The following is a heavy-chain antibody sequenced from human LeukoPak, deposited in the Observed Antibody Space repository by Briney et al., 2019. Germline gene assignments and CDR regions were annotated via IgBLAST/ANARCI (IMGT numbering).Heavy chain of an antibody. CDR3: ARVAPAPLKDIVVVPAAMDY. CDR1: GYTFTGYY. CDR2: INPNSGGT. J-gene: IGHJ4*02. V-gene: IGHV1-2*02. Sequence: ASVRVSCKASGYTFTGYYMHWVRQAPGQGLEWMGWINPNSGGTNYAQKFQGRVTMTRDTSISTAYMELSRLRSDDTAVYYCARVAPAPLKDIVVVPAAMDYWGQGTLVTVSS. D-gene: IGHD2-2*01.